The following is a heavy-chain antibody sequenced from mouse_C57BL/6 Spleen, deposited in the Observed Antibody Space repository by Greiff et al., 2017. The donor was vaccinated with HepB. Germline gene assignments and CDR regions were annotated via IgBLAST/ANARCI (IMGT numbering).Heavy chain of an antibody. Sequence: QVQLKESGAELVKPGASVKLSCKASGYTFTEYSLHWVKQRSGQGLAWIGWFYPGSGSIKYNEKFKDKATLTADKASSTAYMEHSRLTSEDSAVYFCARRGSDYGSRGHVDYWGQGTTLTVSS. CDR1: GYTFTEYS. J-gene: IGHJ2*01. CDR2: FYPGSGSI. V-gene: IGHV1-62-2*01. D-gene: IGHD1-1*01. CDR3: ARRGSDYGSRGHVDY.